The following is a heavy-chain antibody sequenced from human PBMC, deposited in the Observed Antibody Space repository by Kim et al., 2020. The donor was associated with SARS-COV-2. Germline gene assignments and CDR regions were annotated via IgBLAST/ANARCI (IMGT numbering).Heavy chain of an antibody. CDR1: GGSISSSSYY. V-gene: IGHV4-39*01. J-gene: IGHJ5*02. CDR3: ARHGEDTAMVTDWFDP. D-gene: IGHD5-18*01. CDR2: IYYSGST. Sequence: SETLSLTCTVSGGSISSSSYYWGWIRQPPGKGLEWIGSIYYSGSTYYNPSLKSRVTISVDTSKNQFSLKLSSVTAADTAVYYCARHGEDTAMVTDWFDPWGQGTLVTVSS.